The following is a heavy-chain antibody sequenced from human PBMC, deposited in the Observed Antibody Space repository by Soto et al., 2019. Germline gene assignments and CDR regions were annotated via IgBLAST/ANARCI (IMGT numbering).Heavy chain of an antibody. J-gene: IGHJ4*02. CDR2: IYASGSP. CDR3: ARGVGSSPPQY. V-gene: IGHV4-59*02. CDR1: GGSVSVYY. Sequence: SQTLSLTCTISGGSVSVYYWSWIRQSTGQGLEWIGYIYASGSPYYNPSLRSRVTISADTSKNQISLKLTSPTAADTAVYYWARGVGSSPPQYWGRGNLVTVS. D-gene: IGHD1-26*01.